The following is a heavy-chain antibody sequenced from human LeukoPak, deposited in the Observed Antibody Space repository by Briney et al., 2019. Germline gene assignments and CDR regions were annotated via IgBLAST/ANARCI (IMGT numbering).Heavy chain of an antibody. CDR3: ARDHPQYYDFWSGYL. J-gene: IGHJ3*01. D-gene: IGHD3-3*01. Sequence: GGSLRLSCAASGFTVSSNYMSWVRQAPGKGLEWVSVIYSGGSTYYADSVKGRITISRDNSKNTLYLQMNSLRAEDTAVYYCARDHPQYYDFWSGYLWGQGTMVTVSS. CDR2: IYSGGST. CDR1: GFTVSSNY. V-gene: IGHV3-53*01.